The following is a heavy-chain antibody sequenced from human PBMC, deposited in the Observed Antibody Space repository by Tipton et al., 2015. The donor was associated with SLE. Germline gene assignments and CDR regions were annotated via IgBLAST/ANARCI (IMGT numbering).Heavy chain of an antibody. D-gene: IGHD2-2*01. CDR1: GYSISSGYY. CDR3: ARYCSSTSCHFNFDY. V-gene: IGHV4-38-2*02. CDR2: IYHSGST. Sequence: GLVKPSETLSLTCTVSGYSISSGYYWGWIRQPPGKGLEWIGSIYHSGSTYYNPSLKSRVTISVDTSKNQFSLKLSSVTAADTAVYYCARYCSSTSCHFNFDYWGQGTLVTVSS. J-gene: IGHJ4*02.